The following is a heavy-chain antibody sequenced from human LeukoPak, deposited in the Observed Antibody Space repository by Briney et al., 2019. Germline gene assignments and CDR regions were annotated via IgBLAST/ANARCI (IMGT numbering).Heavy chain of an antibody. J-gene: IGHJ4*02. V-gene: IGHV3-9*01. Sequence: GGSLRLSCAASGFKFDDYAMHWVRQAPGKGLEWVAGISWNSGIFGYADSVKGRLTISRDNAQKSLYLQMNSLRGADTAFYYCAKGSKTSIEQWGQGTLVTVSS. CDR1: GFKFDDYA. D-gene: IGHD3-10*01. CDR2: ISWNSGIF. CDR3: AKGSKTSIEQ.